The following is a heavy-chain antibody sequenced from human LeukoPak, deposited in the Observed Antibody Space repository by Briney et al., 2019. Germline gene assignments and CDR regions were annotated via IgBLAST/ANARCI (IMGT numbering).Heavy chain of an antibody. V-gene: IGHV4-39*07. Sequence: SETLSLTCTVSGGSISSSSYYWGWIRQPPGKGLEWIGSIYYSGSTNYNPSLKSRVTISVDTSKNQFSLKLSSVTAADTAVYYCARLDDSSGYCQDDAFDIWGQGTMVTVSS. CDR1: GGSISSSSYY. J-gene: IGHJ3*02. D-gene: IGHD3-22*01. CDR3: ARLDDSSGYCQDDAFDI. CDR2: IYYSGST.